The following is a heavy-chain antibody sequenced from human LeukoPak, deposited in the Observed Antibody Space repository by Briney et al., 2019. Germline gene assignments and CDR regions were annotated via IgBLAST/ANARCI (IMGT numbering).Heavy chain of an antibody. J-gene: IGHJ3*02. CDR3: ARKRSPGAFDI. CDR2: INSYGSDI. CDR1: GFTFSSYS. V-gene: IGHV3-21*01. Sequence: PGGSLRLSCATSGFTFSSYSMTWVRQAPGKGLDWVSSINSYGSDIYYADSVKGRSTISRDNAKNSLYLQMNSLRAEDTAVYYCARKRSPGAFDIWGQGTMVTVSS.